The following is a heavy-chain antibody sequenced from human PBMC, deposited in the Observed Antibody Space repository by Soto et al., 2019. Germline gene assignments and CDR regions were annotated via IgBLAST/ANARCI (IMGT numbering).Heavy chain of an antibody. Sequence: SETLSLTCTVSGGSISSYYWSWIRQTPGKGLEWIGYVHDSWGPNYNPSLKSRVAISLDTSKSQFSLKLSSVTAADTAVYYCARERGYSSGWSELYYFDYWGQGTLVTVSS. V-gene: IGHV4-59*01. CDR3: ARERGYSSGWSELYYFDY. CDR2: VHDSWGP. CDR1: GGSISSYY. D-gene: IGHD6-19*01. J-gene: IGHJ4*02.